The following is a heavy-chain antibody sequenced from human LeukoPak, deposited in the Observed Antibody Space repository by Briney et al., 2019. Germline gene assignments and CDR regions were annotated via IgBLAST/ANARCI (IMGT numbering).Heavy chain of an antibody. D-gene: IGHD4-17*01. CDR2: IIPILGIA. J-gene: IGHJ5*02. CDR3: ARSDTTVTPLGWFDP. CDR1: GYTFTSYG. Sequence: ASVKVSCKASGYTFTSYGISWVRQAPGQGLEWMGRIIPILGIANYAQKFQGRVTITADKSTSTAYMGLSSLRSEDTAVYYCARSDTTVTPLGWFDPWGQGTLVTVSS. V-gene: IGHV1-69*04.